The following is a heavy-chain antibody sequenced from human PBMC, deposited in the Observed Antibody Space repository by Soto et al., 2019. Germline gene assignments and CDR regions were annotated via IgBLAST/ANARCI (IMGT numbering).Heavy chain of an antibody. CDR3: ARDKRMVRGVLLDYYYYGMDV. CDR1: GGSISSGGYY. Sequence: TSETLSLTCTVSGGSISSGGYYWSWIRQHPGKGLEWIGYIYYSGSTYYNPSLKSRVTISVDTSKNQFSLKLSSVTAADTAVYYCARDKRMVRGVLLDYYYYGMDVWGQGTTVTVSS. J-gene: IGHJ6*02. V-gene: IGHV4-31*03. D-gene: IGHD3-10*01. CDR2: IYYSGST.